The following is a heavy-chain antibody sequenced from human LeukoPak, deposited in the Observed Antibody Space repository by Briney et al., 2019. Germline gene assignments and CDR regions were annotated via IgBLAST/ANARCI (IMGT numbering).Heavy chain of an antibody. J-gene: IGHJ6*03. CDR1: GGSFSGYY. Sequence: SETLSLTCAVYGGSFSGYYWSWIRQPPGKGLEWIGEINHSGSTNYNPSLKSRVTISVDTSKNQFSLKLSSVTAADTAVYYCASGDSSSWNYHYYYMDVWGKGTTVTVSS. CDR2: INHSGST. V-gene: IGHV4-34*01. D-gene: IGHD6-13*01. CDR3: ASGDSSSWNYHYYYMDV.